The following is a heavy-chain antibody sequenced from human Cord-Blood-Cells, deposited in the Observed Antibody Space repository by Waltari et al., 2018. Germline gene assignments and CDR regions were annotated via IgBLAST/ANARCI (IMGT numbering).Heavy chain of an antibody. J-gene: IGHJ6*02. D-gene: IGHD2-15*01. Sequence: VKKPGASVKVSCKASGYTFTSYAMHWVRQAPGQRLEWMGWINAGNGNTKYSQKFQGRVTITRDTSASTAYMELSSLRSEDTAVYYCARDLTPNTLGYCSGGSCYYYYYGMDVWGQGTTVTVSS. V-gene: IGHV1-3*01. CDR1: GYTFTSYA. CDR3: ARDLTPNTLGYCSGGSCYYYYYGMDV. CDR2: INAGNGNT.